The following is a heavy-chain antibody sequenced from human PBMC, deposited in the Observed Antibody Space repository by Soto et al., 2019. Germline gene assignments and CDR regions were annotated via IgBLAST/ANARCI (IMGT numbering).Heavy chain of an antibody. V-gene: IGHV3-23*01. J-gene: IGHJ4*02. CDR2: ISGSGGST. Sequence: HPGGSLRLSCAASGFTFSSYAMSWVRQAPGKGLEWVSAISGSGGSTYYADSVKGRFTISRDNSKNTLYLQMNSLRAEDTAVYYCAKDTGYNWNNFDYWGQGTLVTVSS. D-gene: IGHD1-20*01. CDR3: AKDTGYNWNNFDY. CDR1: GFTFSSYA.